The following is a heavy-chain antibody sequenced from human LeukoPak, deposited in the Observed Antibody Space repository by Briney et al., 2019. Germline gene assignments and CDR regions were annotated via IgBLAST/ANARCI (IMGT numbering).Heavy chain of an antibody. D-gene: IGHD2-2*01. CDR3: ARDLEHCRNISCSNSAY. CDR2: ISTYNGNT. Sequence: ASVKVSCKGSGYTFASYGVNWVRQAPGQGLEWVGWISTYNGNTYYAQKFEGRVTMTTDTSTNTVYMDLRSLRSDDTAVYYCARDLEHCRNISCSNSAYWGQGTLVTVSS. CDR1: GYTFASYG. V-gene: IGHV1-18*04. J-gene: IGHJ4*02.